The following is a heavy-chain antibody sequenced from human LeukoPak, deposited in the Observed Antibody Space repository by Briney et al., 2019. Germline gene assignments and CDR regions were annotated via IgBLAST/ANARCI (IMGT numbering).Heavy chain of an antibody. CDR2: ISGSGTTI. V-gene: IGHV3-23*01. D-gene: IGHD3-16*01. Sequence: PGGSLRLSCTASGFTFSNYPINFVRQAPGKGLDWVSAISGSGTTIYYADAVRGRFTISRDNSKNTVYLQMNSLRAEDTALYYCVTKLYVSHHTHALDIWGQGTMVTVSP. J-gene: IGHJ3*02. CDR1: GFTFSNYP. CDR3: VTKLYVSHHTHALDI.